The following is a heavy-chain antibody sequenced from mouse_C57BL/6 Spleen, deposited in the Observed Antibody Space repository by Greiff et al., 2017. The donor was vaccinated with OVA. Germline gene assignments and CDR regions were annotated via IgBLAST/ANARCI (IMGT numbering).Heavy chain of an antibody. V-gene: IGHV1-64*01. J-gene: IGHJ4*01. CDR2: IHPNSGST. CDR3: ARRGLREGPMDY. Sequence: QVQLQQPGAELVKPGASVKLSCKASGYTFTSYWMHWVKQRPGQGLEWIGMIHPNSGSTNYNEKFKGKATLTADKSSSTAYMQLSSLTSEDSAVYFCARRGLREGPMDYWGQGTSVTVSS. D-gene: IGHD2-2*01. CDR1: GYTFTSYW.